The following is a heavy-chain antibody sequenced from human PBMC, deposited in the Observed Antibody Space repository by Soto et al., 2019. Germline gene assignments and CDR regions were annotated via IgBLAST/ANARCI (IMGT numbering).Heavy chain of an antibody. V-gene: IGHV1-69*13. D-gene: IGHD5-12*01. CDR3: ARNDIVATARIYYYYGMDV. CDR2: IIPIFGTA. J-gene: IGHJ6*02. Sequence: GASVKVSCKASGGTFSSYAISWVRQAPGQGLEWMGGIIPIFGTANYAQKFQGRVTITADESTSTAYMELSSLRSEDTAVYYCARNDIVATARIYYYYGMDVWGQGTTVTVSS. CDR1: GGTFSSYA.